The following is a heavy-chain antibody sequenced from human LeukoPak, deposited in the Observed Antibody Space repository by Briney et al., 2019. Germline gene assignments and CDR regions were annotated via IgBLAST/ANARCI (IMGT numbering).Heavy chain of an antibody. CDR2: ISSSGNT. CDR3: ARLGAGPTYYDFWSGYSSFYFDY. J-gene: IGHJ4*02. CDR1: GGSTSGGNYY. V-gene: IGHV4-39*02. D-gene: IGHD3-3*01. Sequence: SETLSLTCIVSGGSTSGGNYYWGWIRRPPGKGLEWIGGISSSGNTYYNPSLKSRITISIDTSRNHFSLKLSSVTAADTAVYYCARLGAGPTYYDFWSGYSSFYFDYWGQGTLVTVSS.